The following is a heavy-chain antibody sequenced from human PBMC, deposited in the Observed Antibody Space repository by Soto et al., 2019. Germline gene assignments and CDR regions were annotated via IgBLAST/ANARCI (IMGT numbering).Heavy chain of an antibody. V-gene: IGHV1-2*02. CDR2: INPNSGGT. J-gene: IGHJ4*02. Sequence: SVKVSCKASGYTFTGYYMHWVRQAPGQGLEWMGWINPNSGGTNYAQKFQGRVTMTRDTSISTAYMELSRLRSDDTAVYYCAREWVPAASPIDYWGQGTLVTVSS. D-gene: IGHD6-13*01. CDR3: AREWVPAASPIDY. CDR1: GYTFTGYY.